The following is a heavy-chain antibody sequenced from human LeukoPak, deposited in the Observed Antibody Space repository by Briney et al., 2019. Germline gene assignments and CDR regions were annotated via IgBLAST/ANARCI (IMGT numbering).Heavy chain of an antibody. V-gene: IGHV1-2*06. CDR2: INPNSGGT. J-gene: IGHJ4*02. D-gene: IGHD4-17*01. CDR1: GYTFTGYY. CDR3: ARGVYGDYVYNY. Sequence: ASVKVSCKASGYTFTGYYMHWVRQAPGQGLEWMGRINPNSGGTNYAQKFQGRVTMTRDTSISTAYMELSRLRSDDTAVYYCARGVYGDYVYNYWGQGTLVTVSS.